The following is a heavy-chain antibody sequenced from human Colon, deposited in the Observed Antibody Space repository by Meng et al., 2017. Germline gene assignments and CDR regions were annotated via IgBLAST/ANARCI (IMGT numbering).Heavy chain of an antibody. CDR2: MNPNNGNT. D-gene: IGHD2-2*01. CDR1: GYTFTSSD. V-gene: IGHV1-8*01. Sequence: QVQLAQSGAKVKKPGASVKVTCKAAGYTFTSSDINWVRQATGRGLEWLGWMNPNNGNTGSAQKFQGRVSMTRDTSIGTAYMELSGLTSEDTAVYYCARTAMLDSWGQGTLVTVSS. J-gene: IGHJ5*01. CDR3: ARTAMLDS.